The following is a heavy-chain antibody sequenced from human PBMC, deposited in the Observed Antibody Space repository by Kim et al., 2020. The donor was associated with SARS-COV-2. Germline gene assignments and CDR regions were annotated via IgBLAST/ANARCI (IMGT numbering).Heavy chain of an antibody. V-gene: IGHV4-39*01. CDR3: ARPRIAAAGFDY. Sequence: YNPSLKSRVTISVDTSKNQFSLKLSSVTAADTAVYYCARPRIAAAGFDYWGQGTLVTVSS. D-gene: IGHD6-13*01. J-gene: IGHJ4*02.